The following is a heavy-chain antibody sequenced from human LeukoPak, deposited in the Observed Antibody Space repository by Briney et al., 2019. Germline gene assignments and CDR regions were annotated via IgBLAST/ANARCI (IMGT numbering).Heavy chain of an antibody. CDR2: FDPEDGET. J-gene: IGHJ2*01. Sequence: ASVKVFCKVSGYTLTELSMHWVRQAPGKGLEWMGGFDPEDGETIYAQKFQGRVTMTEDTSTDTAYMELSSLRSEDTAVYYCAADSGSYSYWYFDLWGRGTLVTVSS. CDR3: AADSGSYSYWYFDL. CDR1: GYTLTELS. V-gene: IGHV1-24*01. D-gene: IGHD1-26*01.